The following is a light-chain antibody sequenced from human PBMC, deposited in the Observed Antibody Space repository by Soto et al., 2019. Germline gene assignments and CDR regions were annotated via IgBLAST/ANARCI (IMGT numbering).Light chain of an antibody. CDR1: SSDVGAYNY. CDR3: SSYTISDTLV. V-gene: IGLV2-14*03. J-gene: IGLJ2*01. Sequence: QSVLTQPASVSGSPGQSITISCTGTSSDVGAYNYVSWYQQHPGKAPKVMIYEVSNRPSGVSNRFSGSKSGNTASLTISGLQAEDEADYYCSSYTISDTLVFGGGTQLTVL. CDR2: EVS.